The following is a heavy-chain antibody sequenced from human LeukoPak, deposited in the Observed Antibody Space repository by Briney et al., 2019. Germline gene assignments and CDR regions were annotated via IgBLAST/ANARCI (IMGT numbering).Heavy chain of an antibody. D-gene: IGHD6-13*01. J-gene: IGHJ1*01. CDR2: IYHSGST. V-gene: IGHV4-38-2*02. Sequence: SETLSLTCTVSGYSISSGYYWGWIRQPPGKGLEWIGSIYHSGSTYYNPSLKSRVTISVGTSKNQFSLKLSSVTAADTAVYCCARDSSSSWPKYFQHWGQGTLVTVSS. CDR1: GYSISSGYY. CDR3: ARDSSSSWPKYFQH.